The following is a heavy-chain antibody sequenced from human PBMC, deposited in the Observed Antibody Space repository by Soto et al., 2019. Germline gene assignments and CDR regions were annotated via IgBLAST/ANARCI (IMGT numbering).Heavy chain of an antibody. D-gene: IGHD3-10*01. Sequence: GGSLRLSCAASGFTFSSYAMSWVRQAPGKGLEWVSAISGSGGSTYYADSVKGRFTISRNNSKNNLYLQMNSLRAEDTAVYYCAKDWGGGGSLKGVRWFDPWGQGTLVTVSS. V-gene: IGHV3-23*01. J-gene: IGHJ5*02. CDR1: GFTFSSYA. CDR3: AKDWGGGGSLKGVRWFDP. CDR2: ISGSGGST.